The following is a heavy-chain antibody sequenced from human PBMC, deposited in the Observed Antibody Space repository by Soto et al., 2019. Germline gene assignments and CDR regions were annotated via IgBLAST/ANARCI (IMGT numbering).Heavy chain of an antibody. J-gene: IGHJ6*02. CDR2: ILHDGSAE. CDR3: ARSRDGYSFYFYYGMDG. D-gene: IGHD4-4*01. Sequence: GGSLRLSCAASGFTFTSYGMHWVRQAPGKGLEWMALILHDGSAEYYADSVKGRFTISRDNSKNTLYLQMNSLRAEDTAVYYCARSRDGYSFYFYYGMDGWGQGTTVAVSS. V-gene: IGHV3-30*03. CDR1: GFTFTSYG.